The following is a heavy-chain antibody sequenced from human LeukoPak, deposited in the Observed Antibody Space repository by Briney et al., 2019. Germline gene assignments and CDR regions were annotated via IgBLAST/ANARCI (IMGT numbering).Heavy chain of an antibody. CDR2: IYYSGST. V-gene: IGHV4-39*01. D-gene: IGHD6-13*01. J-gene: IGHJ6*03. CDR3: ARHFCRACRWYSSSWYYYYYYYMDV. CDR1: GGSISSSSYY. Sequence: ASETLSLTCTVSGGSISSSSYYWGWIRQPPGKGLEWIGSIYYSGSTYYNPSLKSRVTISVDTSKNQFSLKLSSVTAADTAVYYCARHFCRACRWYSSSWYYYYYYYMDVWGKGTTVTISS.